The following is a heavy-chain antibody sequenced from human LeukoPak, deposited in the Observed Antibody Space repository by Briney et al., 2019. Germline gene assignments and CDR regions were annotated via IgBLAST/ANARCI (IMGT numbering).Heavy chain of an antibody. J-gene: IGHJ2*01. CDR1: GFTFSSYY. D-gene: IGHD1-26*01. CDR2: ISSSSTYM. Sequence: GGSLRLSCAASGFTFSSYYMSWVRQAPGKGLEWVSSISSSSTYMFYADSVRGRFTISRDNAKNSLYLQMNSLRSDDTAVYYCARQELDDYWYFDLWGRGTLVTVSS. CDR3: ARQELDDYWYFDL. V-gene: IGHV3-21*04.